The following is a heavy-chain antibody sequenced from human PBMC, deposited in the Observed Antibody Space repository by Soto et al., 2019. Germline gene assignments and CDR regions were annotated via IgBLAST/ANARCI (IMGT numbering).Heavy chain of an antibody. D-gene: IGHD3-10*01. CDR2: IIPFYDKA. J-gene: IGHJ6*02. Sequence: QVELVQSGVEVKKPGSSLKVSCKASGGTFTNYAFNWVRQAPGQGLAWMGGIIPFYDKANYEEKFLGRVTITADKSTTTAYMELSSLTSDDTAVYFCARGYRELYYYAMDVWGRGTPVIVSS. CDR1: GGTFTNYA. CDR3: ARGYRELYYYAMDV. V-gene: IGHV1-69*06.